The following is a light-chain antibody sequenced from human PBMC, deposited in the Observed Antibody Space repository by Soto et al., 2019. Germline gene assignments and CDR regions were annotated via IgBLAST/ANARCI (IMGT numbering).Light chain of an antibody. V-gene: IGKV3-11*01. J-gene: IGKJ1*01. CDR2: DAS. CDR3: QQRRDWPLT. CDR1: QSVSSY. Sequence: EIVLTQSQATLSLSPGERATLSCRASQSVSSYFAWYQQKPGQAPRLLIYDASNRATGIPARLSGSGSGTDFTLTIRSLEPEDFAVYYSQQRRDWPLTFGQGTKVQIK.